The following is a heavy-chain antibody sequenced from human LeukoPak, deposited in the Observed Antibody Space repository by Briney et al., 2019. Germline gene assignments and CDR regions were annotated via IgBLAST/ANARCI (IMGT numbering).Heavy chain of an antibody. D-gene: IGHD6-13*01. CDR2: MNPNSGNT. J-gene: IGHJ4*02. CDR3: ARRSSWYDGPFDY. V-gene: IGHV1-8*03. CDR1: GYTFTSYD. Sequence: ASVKVSCKASGYTFTSYDINWVRQATGQGLEWMGWMNPNSGNTGYAQKFQGRVTITADKSTATAYMELSSLRSEDTAVYYCARRSSWYDGPFDYWGQGTLVTVSS.